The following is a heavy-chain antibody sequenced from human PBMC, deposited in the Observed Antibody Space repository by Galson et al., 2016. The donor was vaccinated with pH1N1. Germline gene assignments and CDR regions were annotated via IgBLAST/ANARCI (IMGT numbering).Heavy chain of an antibody. CDR1: GFSFSNFV. Sequence: SLRLSCAASGFSFSNFVMSWVRQAPGKGLEWVSSISGTSLSRYYTNSVKGRFTTTRDNSRNTLFLQMDSLRAEDTAVYYCARERYSGTFYDAFDIWGQGTMVSVSS. CDR3: ARERYSGTFYDAFDI. V-gene: IGHV3-23*01. CDR2: ISGTSLSR. J-gene: IGHJ3*02. D-gene: IGHD1-26*01.